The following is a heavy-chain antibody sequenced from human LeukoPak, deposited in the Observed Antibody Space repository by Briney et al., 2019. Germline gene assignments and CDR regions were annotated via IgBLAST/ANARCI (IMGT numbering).Heavy chain of an antibody. V-gene: IGHV3-64*01. CDR1: GFTFSSYA. CDR2: ISSNGGST. CDR3: ARVRGTRGYYYYYMDV. J-gene: IGHJ6*03. Sequence: GGSLRLSCAASGFTFSSYAMHWVRQAPGEGLEYVSAISSNGGSTYYANSVKGRFTISRDNSKNTLYLQMGSLRAEDMAVYYCARVRGTRGYYYYYMDVWGKGTTVTVSS. D-gene: IGHD1-1*01.